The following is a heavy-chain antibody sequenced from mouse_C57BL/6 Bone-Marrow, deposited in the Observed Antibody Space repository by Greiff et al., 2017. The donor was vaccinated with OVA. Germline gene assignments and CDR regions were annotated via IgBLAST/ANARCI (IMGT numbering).Heavy chain of an antibody. D-gene: IGHD1-1*02. J-gene: IGHJ1*03. V-gene: IGHV1-5*01. CDR3: TGGVGCYPCYWYVDV. Sequence: VQLQQSGTVLARPGASVKMSCKTSGYTFTSYWMHWVKQRPGQGLEWIGAIYPGNSDTSYNQKFKGKAKLTAVTSASTAYMELSSLTNEGSAFYDCTGGVGCYPCYWYVDVGGTGTTVTVSS. CDR1: GYTFTSYW. CDR2: IYPGNSDT.